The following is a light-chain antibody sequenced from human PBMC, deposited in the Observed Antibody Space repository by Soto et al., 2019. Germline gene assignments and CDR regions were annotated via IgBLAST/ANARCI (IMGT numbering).Light chain of an antibody. J-gene: IGKJ4*01. V-gene: IGKV3-15*01. CDR1: QSVSTS. CDR3: QQYSNWLT. Sequence: DIVMTQSPATLSASPGERVTLSCRASQSVSTSLAWYQQKPGQAPRLLIYGASTRATGIPARFSGSGSGTDFTLTISSLQSEYFAVYYCQQYSNWLTFGGGTKVEIK. CDR2: GAS.